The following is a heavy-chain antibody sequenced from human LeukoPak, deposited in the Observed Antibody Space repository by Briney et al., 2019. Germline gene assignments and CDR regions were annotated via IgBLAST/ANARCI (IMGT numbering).Heavy chain of an antibody. V-gene: IGHV1-2*02. Sequence: ASVKVSCKASGYTFTVYYMHWVRQAPGQGLEWMGWINPNSGGTNYTQKFQVRVTMTRDTSISTAYMELSRLRSDDTAVYYCARVAPLGYCSGGSCYYFDYWGQGTLVTVSS. CDR2: INPNSGGT. CDR1: GYTFTVYY. J-gene: IGHJ4*02. D-gene: IGHD2-15*01. CDR3: ARVAPLGYCSGGSCYYFDY.